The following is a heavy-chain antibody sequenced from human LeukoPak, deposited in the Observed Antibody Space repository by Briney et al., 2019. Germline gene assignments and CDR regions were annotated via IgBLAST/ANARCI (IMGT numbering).Heavy chain of an antibody. Sequence: QPGGSLRLSCAASGFTFSSYWMHWVRQAPGKGLVWVSRINSDGSSTSYADSVKGRFTISRDNAKNTLYLQMNSLRAEDTAVYYCARVMVVTRNPLYYYYGMDVGGKGTTVTVSS. V-gene: IGHV3-74*01. CDR3: ARVMVVTRNPLYYYYGMDV. D-gene: IGHD2-21*02. J-gene: IGHJ6*04. CDR1: GFTFSSYW. CDR2: INSDGSST.